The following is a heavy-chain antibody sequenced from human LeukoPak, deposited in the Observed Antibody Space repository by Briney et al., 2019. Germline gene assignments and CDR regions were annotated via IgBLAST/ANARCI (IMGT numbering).Heavy chain of an antibody. CDR2: IYYSGST. V-gene: IGHV4-39*07. D-gene: IGHD3-3*01. Sequence: SETLSLTCTVSGGSISSSSYYWGWIRQPPGKGLEWIGSIYYSGSTYYNPSLKSRVTISVDTSKNQFSLKLSSVTAADTAVYYCARAGNDFWSGYYTGNDAFDIWGQGTMVTVSS. CDR3: ARAGNDFWSGYYTGNDAFDI. CDR1: GGSISSSSYY. J-gene: IGHJ3*02.